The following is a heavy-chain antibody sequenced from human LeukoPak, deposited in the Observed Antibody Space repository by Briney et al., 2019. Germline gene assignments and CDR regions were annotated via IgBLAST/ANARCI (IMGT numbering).Heavy chain of an antibody. CDR2: IYYSGNT. D-gene: IGHD6-19*01. J-gene: IGHJ4*02. CDR3: ARESSSGWYLYFDY. Sequence: SETLSLTCTVSGGSISSYYWSWIRQPPGKGLEWIGYIYYSGNTKYNPSLKSRVTISVYTSKNQFSLKLSSVTAADTAVYYCARESSSGWYLYFDYWGQGTLVTVSS. V-gene: IGHV4-59*01. CDR1: GGSISSYY.